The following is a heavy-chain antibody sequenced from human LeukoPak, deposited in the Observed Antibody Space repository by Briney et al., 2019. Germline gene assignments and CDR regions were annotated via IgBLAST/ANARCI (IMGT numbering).Heavy chain of an antibody. D-gene: IGHD3-3*01. J-gene: IGHJ6*03. Sequence: GGSLRLSCAASGFTFSSYWMHWVRQAPGKGLLWVSRINSDGSSTSYADSVKGRFTISRDNAKNTLYLQMNSLRAEDTAVYYCASKGLGDFWSGYYNYYYYYMDVWGKGTTVTVSS. CDR2: INSDGSST. CDR1: GFTFSSYW. CDR3: ASKGLGDFWSGYYNYYYYYMDV. V-gene: IGHV3-74*01.